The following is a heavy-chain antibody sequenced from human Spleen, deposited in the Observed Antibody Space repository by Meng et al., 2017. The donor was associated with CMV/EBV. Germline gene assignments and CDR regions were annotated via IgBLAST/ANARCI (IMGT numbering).Heavy chain of an antibody. Sequence: GESLKISCAASGFTFSTYPMHWVRQAPGKGLEWVALISYEGSNTYYADSVKGRFTISRDNSKNTLYLQMNSLRAEDTAVYYCARDDPPRSNYVLANWFDPWGQGTLVTVSS. V-gene: IGHV3-30-3*01. CDR2: ISYEGSNT. D-gene: IGHD4-11*01. CDR1: GFTFSTYP. J-gene: IGHJ5*02. CDR3: ARDDPPRSNYVLANWFDP.